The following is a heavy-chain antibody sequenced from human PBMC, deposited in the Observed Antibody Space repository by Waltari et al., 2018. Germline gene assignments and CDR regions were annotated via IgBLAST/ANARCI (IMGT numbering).Heavy chain of an antibody. J-gene: IGHJ2*01. D-gene: IGHD6-6*01. CDR3: AREIIAARSHWYFDL. Sequence: QLQLQESGPGLVKPSEPLSLTCTVSGGSISSSSYYWGWIRQPPGKGLEWIGGIDYRWIAYYNPSRSSRFTLSLDTCENQFSLKLSSLTAAEPGVDYCAREIIAARSHWYFDLWGRCTLGTVAS. CDR1: GGSISSSSYY. CDR2: IDYRWIA. V-gene: IGHV4-39*07.